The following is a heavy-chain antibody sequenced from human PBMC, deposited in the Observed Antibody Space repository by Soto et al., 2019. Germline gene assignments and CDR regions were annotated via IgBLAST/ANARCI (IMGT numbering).Heavy chain of an antibody. J-gene: IGHJ4*02. D-gene: IGHD4-17*01. V-gene: IGHV4-31*03. CDR3: ASYGAPEYYFDY. Sequence: PSETLSLTCTVSGGSISSGGYYWSWIRQHPGKGLEWIGYIYYSGITYYNPSLKSRVTISVDTSKNQFSLKLSSVTAADTAVYYCASYGAPEYYFDYWGQGTLVPVSS. CDR1: GGSISSGGYY. CDR2: IYYSGIT.